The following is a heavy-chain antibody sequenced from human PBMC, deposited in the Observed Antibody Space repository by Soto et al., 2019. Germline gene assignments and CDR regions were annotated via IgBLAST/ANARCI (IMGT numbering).Heavy chain of an antibody. CDR2: INHSGST. Sequence: SETLSLTCAVYGGSFSGYYWSWIRQPPGKGLEWIGEINHSGSTNYNLSLKSRVTISVDTSKNQFSLKLSSVTAADTAVYYCASLYGSGSHYYYYGMDVWGQGTTVTVSS. CDR1: GGSFSGYY. J-gene: IGHJ6*02. CDR3: ASLYGSGSHYYYYGMDV. D-gene: IGHD3-10*01. V-gene: IGHV4-34*01.